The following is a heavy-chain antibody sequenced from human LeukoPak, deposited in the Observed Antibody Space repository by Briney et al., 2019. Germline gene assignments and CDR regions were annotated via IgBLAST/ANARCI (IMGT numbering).Heavy chain of an antibody. CDR1: GFTVSGDY. CDR3: ARALNRHIGAFEY. V-gene: IGHV3-53*01. Sequence: GGSLRLSRAASGFTVSGDYMSWVRQAPGKGLEWVSVIYADFDNTDYADSVKGRFTISRDNSKNTLYLQMNSLRVDDTATYYCARALNRHIGAFEYWGQGALVTVSS. D-gene: IGHD4/OR15-4a*01. CDR2: IYADFDNT. J-gene: IGHJ4*02.